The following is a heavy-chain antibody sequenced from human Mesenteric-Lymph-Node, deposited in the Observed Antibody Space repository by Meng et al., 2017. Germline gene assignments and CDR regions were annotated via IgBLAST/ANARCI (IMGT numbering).Heavy chain of an antibody. D-gene: IGHD3-9*01. CDR2: IIPIFGTA. CDR3: ARFPGGYYDILTGYSDPYFAY. Sequence: SVKVSCKASGGTFSSYAISWVRQAPGQGLEWMGGIIPIFGTANYARKFQGRVTITADGSTSTAYMELSSLRSEDTAVYYCARFPGGYYDILTGYSDPYFAYWGHGSLVNGAS. J-gene: IGHJ4*01. V-gene: IGHV1-69*13. CDR1: GGTFSSYA.